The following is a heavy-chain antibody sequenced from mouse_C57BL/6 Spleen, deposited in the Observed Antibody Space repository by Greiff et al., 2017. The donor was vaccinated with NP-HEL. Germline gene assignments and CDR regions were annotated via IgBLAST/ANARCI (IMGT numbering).Heavy chain of an antibody. Sequence: VQLQQSGPELVKPGASVKLSCKASGYTFTSYDINWVKQRPGQGLGWIGWIYPRDGSTKYNEKFKGKATLTVDTSSSTAYMELHSLTSEDSAVYFCARGGPYYSNYEDWYFDVWGTGTTVTVSS. CDR1: GYTFTSYD. CDR3: ARGGPYYSNYEDWYFDV. V-gene: IGHV1-85*01. J-gene: IGHJ1*03. D-gene: IGHD2-5*01. CDR2: IYPRDGST.